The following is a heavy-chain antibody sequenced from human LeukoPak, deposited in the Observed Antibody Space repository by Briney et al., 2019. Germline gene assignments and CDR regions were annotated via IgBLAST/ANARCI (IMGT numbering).Heavy chain of an antibody. V-gene: IGHV3-7*01. Sequence: GGSLRLSCAASGFTSSDYWMHWVRQAPGKGLEWVANIKQDGSEKNYVASVKGRFTISRDNAKNSLYLQMNSLRAEDTALYYCARGRWAPFDCWGQGTLVTVSS. D-gene: IGHD6-13*01. J-gene: IGHJ4*02. CDR3: ARGRWAPFDC. CDR2: IKQDGSEK. CDR1: GFTSSDYW.